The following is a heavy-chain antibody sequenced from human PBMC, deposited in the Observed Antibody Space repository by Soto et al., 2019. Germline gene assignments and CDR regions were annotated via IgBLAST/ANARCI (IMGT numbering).Heavy chain of an antibody. D-gene: IGHD4-17*01. CDR3: ARSQTTVTSYDY. Sequence: PSETLSLTCTVSGASIRSSTFYWGWIRQPPGKGLESIANIYYDGSTYYNPSLKSRVTISVDRSKNQFSLKLSSVTAADTAVYYCARSQTTVTSYDYWGQGTLVTVSS. CDR1: GASIRSSTFY. CDR2: IYYDGST. J-gene: IGHJ4*02. V-gene: IGHV4-39*07.